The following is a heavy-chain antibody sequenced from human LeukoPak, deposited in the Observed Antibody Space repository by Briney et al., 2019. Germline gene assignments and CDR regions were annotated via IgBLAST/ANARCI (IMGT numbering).Heavy chain of an antibody. CDR2: IWYDGSNK. Sequence: GRSLRLSCAASGFTFSSYGMHWVRQAPGKGLEWVAVIWYDGSNKYYADSVKGRFTISRDNSKNTLYLQMNSLRAEDTAVYYCARADQQLVTFDYWGQGTLVTVSS. D-gene: IGHD6-6*01. J-gene: IGHJ4*02. V-gene: IGHV3-33*01. CDR3: ARADQQLVTFDY. CDR1: GFTFSSYG.